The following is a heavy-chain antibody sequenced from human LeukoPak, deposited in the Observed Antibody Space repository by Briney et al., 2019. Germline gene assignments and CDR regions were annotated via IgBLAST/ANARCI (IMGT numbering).Heavy chain of an antibody. Sequence: ESLKISCKGSGYSFTSYWIGWVRQMTGKGLEWMGIIYPGDSDTRYSPSFQGQVTISADKSISTAYLQWSSLKASDTAMYYCARLYYDFWSGYIRGYFDYWGQGTLVAVSS. CDR3: ARLYYDFWSGYIRGYFDY. V-gene: IGHV5-51*01. J-gene: IGHJ4*02. CDR2: IYPGDSDT. CDR1: GYSFTSYW. D-gene: IGHD3-3*01.